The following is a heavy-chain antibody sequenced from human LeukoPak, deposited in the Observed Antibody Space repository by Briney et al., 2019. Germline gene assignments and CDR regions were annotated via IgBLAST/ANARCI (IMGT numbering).Heavy chain of an antibody. V-gene: IGHV4-59*01. CDR1: GGSISSYY. Sequence: SETLSLTCTVSGGSISSYYWSWIRQPPGKGLEWIGYIYYSGSTNYNPSLKSRVTISVDTSKNQFSLKLSSVTAADTAVYYCARENYDSSGYNNWFDPWGQGTLVTVSS. J-gene: IGHJ5*02. D-gene: IGHD3-22*01. CDR3: ARENYDSSGYNNWFDP. CDR2: IYYSGST.